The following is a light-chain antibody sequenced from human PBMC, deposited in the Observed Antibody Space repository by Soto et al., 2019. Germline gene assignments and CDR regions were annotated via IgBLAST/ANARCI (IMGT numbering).Light chain of an antibody. J-gene: IGKJ5*01. CDR2: DAS. Sequence: EAVVTLSPATLSLSTRERATLSCRASQSVSTYLAWYQQRPGQAPRLLIYDASYRATDIPPRFSGSGSGTDFTLTISSLEPEDFAVYCCQQRRSWPPTITFGQGTRLEIK. CDR3: QQRRSWPPTIT. CDR1: QSVSTY. V-gene: IGKV3-11*01.